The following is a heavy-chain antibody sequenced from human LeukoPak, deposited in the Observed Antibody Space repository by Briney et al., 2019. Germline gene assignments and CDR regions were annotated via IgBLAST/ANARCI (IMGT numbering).Heavy chain of an antibody. CDR2: ISYDGSNK. CDR1: GFTFSSYA. Sequence: PGRSLRLSCAASGFTFSSYAMHWVRQAPGKGLEWVAVISYDGSNKYYADSVKGRFTISRDNSKNTLYLQMNSLRAEDTAVYYCARDSGGYLAEFDSWGQGTLVTVSS. V-gene: IGHV3-30-3*01. J-gene: IGHJ4*02. D-gene: IGHD1-26*01. CDR3: ARDSGGYLAEFDS.